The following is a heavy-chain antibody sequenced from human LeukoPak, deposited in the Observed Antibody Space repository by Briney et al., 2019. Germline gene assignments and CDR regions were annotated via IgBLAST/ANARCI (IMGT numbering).Heavy chain of an antibody. D-gene: IGHD3-10*01. CDR1: GGSISSSSYY. CDR2: IHYSGSA. J-gene: IGHJ6*03. Sequence: SETLSLTCTVSGGSISSSSYYWSWIRQPPGKGLEWIGYIHYSGSANYNPSLKSRVTISVDTSKNQFSLKVSSVTAADTAVYYCARRSSDGYYYYYMDVWGKGTTVTVSS. CDR3: ARRSSDGYYYYYMDV. V-gene: IGHV4-61*01.